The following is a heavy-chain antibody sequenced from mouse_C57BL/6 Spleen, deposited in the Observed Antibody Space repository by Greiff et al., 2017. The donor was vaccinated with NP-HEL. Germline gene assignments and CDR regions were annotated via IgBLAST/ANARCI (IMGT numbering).Heavy chain of an antibody. CDR3: ARSYGSSSWYFDV. CDR1: GYTFTDYY. D-gene: IGHD1-1*01. V-gene: IGHV1-84*01. J-gene: IGHJ1*03. CDR2: IYPGSGNT. Sequence: LQESGPELVKPGASVKISCKASGYTFTDYYINWVKQRPGQGLEWIGWIYPGSGNTKYNEKFTVKATLTVDTSSSTAYMQLSSLTSEDSAVYFCARSYGSSSWYFDVWGTGTTVTVSS.